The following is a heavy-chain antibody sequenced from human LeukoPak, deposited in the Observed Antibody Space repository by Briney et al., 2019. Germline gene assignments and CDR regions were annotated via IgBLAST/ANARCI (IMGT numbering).Heavy chain of an antibody. CDR3: ARDGAVAGTGGHWLDP. CDR1: GGSISSYY. Sequence: PSETLSLTCTVSGGSISSYYWSWIRQPPGKGLEWIGYIYYSGSTNYNPSLKSRVTISVDTSKNQFSLKLSSVTAADTAVYYCARDGAVAGTGGHWLDPWGQGTLVTVSS. CDR2: IYYSGST. V-gene: IGHV4-59*01. J-gene: IGHJ5*02. D-gene: IGHD6-19*01.